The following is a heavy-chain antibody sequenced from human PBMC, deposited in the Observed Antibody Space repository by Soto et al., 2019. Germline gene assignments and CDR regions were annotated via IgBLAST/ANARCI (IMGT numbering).Heavy chain of an antibody. D-gene: IGHD3-9*01. CDR1: GFTFDDYG. V-gene: IGHV3-20*04. CDR2: INWNGRTR. Sequence: PGGSLRLSCAASGFTFDDYGMSWVRQVPGKGLEWVAGINWNGRTRNYADSVKGRFTISRDTAKNSLYLQVNSLRAEDTALYFCARASPRGRYFDWLIFPLGHWGQGTLVTVSS. J-gene: IGHJ4*02. CDR3: ARASPRGRYFDWLIFPLGH.